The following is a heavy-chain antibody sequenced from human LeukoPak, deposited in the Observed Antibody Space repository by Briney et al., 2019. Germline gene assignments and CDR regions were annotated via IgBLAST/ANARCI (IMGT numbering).Heavy chain of an antibody. D-gene: IGHD3-10*01. CDR1: DASVTAYS. Sequence: SETLSLTCTVSDASVTAYSWSWLRQPAGKGLEWIGRVYSSGATKYNPSLKSRVTISADTSKNQFSLKLPSVTAADTAVYYCARDHYGSVSYKAYFDYWGHGIQVTVSS. J-gene: IGHJ4*01. CDR3: ARDHYGSVSYKAYFDY. CDR2: VYSSGAT. V-gene: IGHV4-4*07.